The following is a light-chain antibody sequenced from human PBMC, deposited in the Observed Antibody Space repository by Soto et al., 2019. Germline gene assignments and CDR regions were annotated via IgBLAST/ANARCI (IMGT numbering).Light chain of an antibody. CDR2: GNN. Sequence: QSVLTQPPSVSGTPGQRVTISCSGGSSNIGTNYVYCYQHLPGTAPKLLIYGNNQRPSGVPDRFSGSKSGTSASLAIRGLRSEYEADSYCASWDDSLRVFGGGTNLTVL. V-gene: IGLV1-47*01. CDR3: ASWDDSLRV. J-gene: IGLJ3*02. CDR1: SSNIGTNY.